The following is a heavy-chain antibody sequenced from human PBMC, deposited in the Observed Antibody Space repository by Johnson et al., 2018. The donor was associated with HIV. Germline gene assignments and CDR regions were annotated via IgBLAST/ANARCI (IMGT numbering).Heavy chain of an antibody. D-gene: IGHD3-10*01. Sequence: QVQLVESGGGVVKPGGSLRLSCAASGFTFSDYYMSWIRQAPGKGLEWVSDIRCSGSTIYYADSVKGRFTISRDNSKNSLYLKMNSLKADDTAVYYCAGSVALVCGALDIWGQGTMVTVSS. CDR3: AGSVALVCGALDI. CDR2: IRCSGSTI. CDR1: GFTFSDYY. J-gene: IGHJ3*02. V-gene: IGHV3-11*01.